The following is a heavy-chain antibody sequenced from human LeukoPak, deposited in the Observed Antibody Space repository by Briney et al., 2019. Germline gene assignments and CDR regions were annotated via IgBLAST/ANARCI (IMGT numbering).Heavy chain of an antibody. CDR1: GFTFSSYG. V-gene: IGHV3-30*03. J-gene: IGHJ4*02. CDR3: ARVELYPSGWYGSIDY. CDR2: ISYDGTNK. D-gene: IGHD6-19*01. Sequence: QAGGSLRLSCAASGFTFSSYGMHWVRQAPGKGLDWVAVISYDGTNKYYADSVRGRFTISRDNSKNTLYLQMDSLRTEDTAVYYCARVELYPSGWYGSIDYWGQGTLVAVSS.